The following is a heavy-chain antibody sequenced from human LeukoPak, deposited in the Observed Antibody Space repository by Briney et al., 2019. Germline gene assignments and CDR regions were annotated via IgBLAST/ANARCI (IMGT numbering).Heavy chain of an antibody. D-gene: IGHD2-2*01. V-gene: IGHV1-18*01. Sequence: ASVTVSCTASGYTFTSYGISWVRQAPGQGLEWMGWISAYNGNTKYAQKLHGRVTMTTDTSTSTAYMELRSLRSDETAVYYCARAEYCSSTSCYSGGRLYSSSAGDYWGQGTLVTVSS. CDR2: ISAYNGNT. CDR1: GYTFTSYG. CDR3: ARAEYCSSTSCYSGGRLYSSSAGDY. J-gene: IGHJ4*02.